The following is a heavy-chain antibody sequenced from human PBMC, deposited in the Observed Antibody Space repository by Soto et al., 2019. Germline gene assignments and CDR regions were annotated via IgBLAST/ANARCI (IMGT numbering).Heavy chain of an antibody. V-gene: IGHV3-15*01. J-gene: IGHJ6*02. Sequence: GGSLRLSCAASGFTFSNAWMSWVRQAPGKGLEWVGRIKSKTDGGTTDYAAPVKGRFTISRDESKNTLYLQMNSLKTEDTAVYYCTTDSSSSWYHDYYCYGMDVWGQGTTVTVSS. D-gene: IGHD6-13*01. CDR3: TTDSSSSWYHDYYCYGMDV. CDR1: GFTFSNAW. CDR2: IKSKTDGGTT.